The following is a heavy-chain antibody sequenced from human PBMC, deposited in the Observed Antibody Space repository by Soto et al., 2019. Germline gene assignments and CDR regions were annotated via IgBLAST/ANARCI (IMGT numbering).Heavy chain of an antibody. Sequence: SVKVSCKASGGTFSSYAISWVRQAPGQGLEWMGGIIPIFGTANYAQKFQGRVTITADESTSTAYMELSSLRSEDTAVCYCARSGGTVSPYNWFDPWGQGTLVTVSS. CDR2: IIPIFGTA. D-gene: IGHD4-17*01. CDR1: GGTFSSYA. V-gene: IGHV1-69*13. J-gene: IGHJ5*02. CDR3: ARSGGTVSPYNWFDP.